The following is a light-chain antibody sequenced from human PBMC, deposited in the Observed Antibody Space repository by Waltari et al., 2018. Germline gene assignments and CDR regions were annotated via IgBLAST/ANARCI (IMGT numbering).Light chain of an antibody. Sequence: QSALTQPASVSGSPGHSITIPCTGTSSDVGGYDYVSWYQQHPGKAPKLMIYDVSNRPSGVSIRFSGSKSGNTASLTISGLQAEDEADYYCNSYTSSSTLVFGGGTKLTVL. CDR2: DVS. V-gene: IGLV2-14*03. CDR3: NSYTSSSTLV. CDR1: SSDVGGYDY. J-gene: IGLJ2*01.